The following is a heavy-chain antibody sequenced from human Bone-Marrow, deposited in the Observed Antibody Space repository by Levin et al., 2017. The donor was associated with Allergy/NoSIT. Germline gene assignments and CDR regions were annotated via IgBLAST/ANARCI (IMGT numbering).Heavy chain of an antibody. D-gene: IGHD7-27*01. CDR1: GFSLTTSGVG. CDR3: AHSTGDGWFGP. J-gene: IGHJ5*02. Sequence: SGPTLVKPTQTLTLTCTFSGFSLTTSGVGVGWFRQPPGKALEWLAFIYGDDEKRHRPSLKSRVTITKVTSKNQVFLGLSNMDPVDTATYCCAHSTGDGWFGPWGRGTLVTVSS. V-gene: IGHV2-5*02. CDR2: IYGDDEK.